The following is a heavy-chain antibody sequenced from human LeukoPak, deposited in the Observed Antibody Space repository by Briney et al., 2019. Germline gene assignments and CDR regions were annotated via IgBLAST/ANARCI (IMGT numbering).Heavy chain of an antibody. CDR1: GGSISSGGYY. J-gene: IGHJ4*02. CDR2: IYYSGST. D-gene: IGHD3-10*01. V-gene: IGHV4-31*03. Sequence: PSQTLSLTCTVSGGSISSGGYYWSWIRQHPGKGLEWIGYIYYSGSTYYNPSLKSRVTISVDTSKNQFSLKLSSVTAADTAMHYCARVYYYGSGSYPYYFDYWGQGTLVTVSS. CDR3: ARVYYYGSGSYPYYFDY.